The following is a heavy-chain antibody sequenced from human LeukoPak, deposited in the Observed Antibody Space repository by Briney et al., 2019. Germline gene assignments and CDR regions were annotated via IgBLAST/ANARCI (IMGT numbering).Heavy chain of an antibody. V-gene: IGHV3-7*04. CDR1: GFTFSSYW. CDR3: ARGGYSSGYYPYGY. D-gene: IGHD3-22*01. CDR2: IKQDGSGK. J-gene: IGHJ4*02. Sequence: GGSLRLSCAASGFTFSSYWMSWVRQAPGEGLEWVAKIKQDGSGKYYVDSVKGRFTISRDNAKTSLYLHMNSLRAEDTAVFYCARGGYSSGYYPYGYWGQGTLVTVSS.